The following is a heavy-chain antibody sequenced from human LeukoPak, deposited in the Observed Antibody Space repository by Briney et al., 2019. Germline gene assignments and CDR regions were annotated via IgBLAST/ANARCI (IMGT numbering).Heavy chain of an antibody. J-gene: IGHJ4*02. CDR2: IKQDGSDK. Sequence: GGSLRLSCAASGFTFSSYWMSWVRQAPGKGLEWVANIKQDGSDKYYVDSVKGRFIISRDNAKNSLYLQMNSLRAEDTSVYYCARGRYNRGWYPDYFDYWGQGTLVTVSS. CDR1: GFTFSSYW. V-gene: IGHV3-7*01. D-gene: IGHD6-19*01. CDR3: ARGRYNRGWYPDYFDY.